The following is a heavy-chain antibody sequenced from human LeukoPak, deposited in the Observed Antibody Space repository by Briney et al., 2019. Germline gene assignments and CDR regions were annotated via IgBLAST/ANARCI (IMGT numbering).Heavy chain of an antibody. CDR3: ARAHEQAMVRVVIPKTPFYH. CDR1: GFTFSDYY. Sequence: GGSLTLSCAASGFTFSDYYMSWLRQAPGKGLEWVSYISTSSSYTNYADSVKGRFTISRDNAKNSLYLQMNSLRAEDTAVYYCARAHEQAMVRVVIPKTPFYHWGQGTLVTVSS. CDR2: ISTSSSYT. D-gene: IGHD3-10*01. V-gene: IGHV3-11*06. J-gene: IGHJ4*02.